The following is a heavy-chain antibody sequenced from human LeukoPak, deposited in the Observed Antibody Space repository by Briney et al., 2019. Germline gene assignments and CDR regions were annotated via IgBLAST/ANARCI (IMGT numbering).Heavy chain of an antibody. Sequence: SETLSLTCTVSGGSISSSSYYWGWIRQPPGKGLEWIGSIYYSGSTYYNPSLKSRVTISVDTSKNQFSLKLSSVTAADTAVYYCARLGEMATIGGYWGQGTLVTVSS. J-gene: IGHJ4*02. CDR1: GGSISSSSYY. CDR2: IYYSGST. V-gene: IGHV4-39*07. CDR3: ARLGEMATIGGY. D-gene: IGHD5-24*01.